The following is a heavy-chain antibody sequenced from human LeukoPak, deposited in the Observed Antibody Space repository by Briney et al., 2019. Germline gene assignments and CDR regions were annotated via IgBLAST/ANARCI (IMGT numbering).Heavy chain of an antibody. Sequence: QPGGSLRLSCAASGFTVSGSHMSWVRQAPGKGLEWVSIIYAGGNTYYADSVKGRFTISRDISKNTVDLQMNSLRAEDTAVYYCAKTQSYALNFWGQGTLVTVSS. V-gene: IGHV3-53*01. CDR2: IYAGGNT. J-gene: IGHJ4*02. D-gene: IGHD3-16*01. CDR1: GFTVSGSH. CDR3: AKTQSYALNF.